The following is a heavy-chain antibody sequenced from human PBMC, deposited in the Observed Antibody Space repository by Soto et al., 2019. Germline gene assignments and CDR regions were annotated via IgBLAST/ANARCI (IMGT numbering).Heavy chain of an antibody. CDR1: GGTFSSYA. CDR3: ALRSMAVVPEY. V-gene: IGHV1-69*04. CDR2: IIPILGIA. D-gene: IGHD3-22*01. J-gene: IGHJ4*02. Sequence: ASVQVSCKASGGTFSSYAISWVRQAPGQGLEWMGRIIPILGIANYAQKFQGRVTITADKSTSTAYMELSSLRSEDTAVYYCALRSMAVVPEYWGQGTLVTVSS.